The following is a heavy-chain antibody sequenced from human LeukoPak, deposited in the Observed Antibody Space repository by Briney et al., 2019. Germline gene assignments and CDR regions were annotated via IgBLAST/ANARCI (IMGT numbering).Heavy chain of an antibody. CDR1: GGSISSSSYY. V-gene: IGHV4-39*07. Sequence: SETLSLTCTVSGGSISSSSYYWGWIRQPPGKGLEWIGSIYYSGSTYYNPSLKSRVTISVDTSKNQLSLKVSSVTAADTAVYFCARVHGSIDDCWGQGTLVTVSS. CDR3: ARVHGSIDDC. J-gene: IGHJ4*02. CDR2: IYYSGST. D-gene: IGHD3-10*01.